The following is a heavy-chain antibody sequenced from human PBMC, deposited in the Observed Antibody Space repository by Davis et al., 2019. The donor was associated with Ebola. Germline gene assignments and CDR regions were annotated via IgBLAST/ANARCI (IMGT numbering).Heavy chain of an antibody. CDR1: GFTFDDYA. V-gene: IGHV3-9*01. CDR2: ISWNSGSI. J-gene: IGHJ5*02. D-gene: IGHD2-2*01. Sequence: PGGSLRLSCAASGFTFDDYAMHWVRQAPGKGLEWVSGISWNSGSIGYADSVKGRFTISRDNAKNSLYLQMNSLRAEDTALYYCAKGGYQLLLCWFDPWGQGTLVTVSS. CDR3: AKGGYQLLLCWFDP.